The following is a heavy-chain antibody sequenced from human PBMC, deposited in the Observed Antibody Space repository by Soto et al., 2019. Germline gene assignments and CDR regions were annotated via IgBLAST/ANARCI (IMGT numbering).Heavy chain of an antibody. V-gene: IGHV4-39*01. Sequence: PSETLSLTCTVSGGSISSSSYYWGWIRQPPGKGLEWIGSIYYSGSTYYNPSLKSRVTISVDTSKNQFSLKLSSVTAADTAVYYCASPGYSGYDLDYWGQGTLVTVSS. J-gene: IGHJ4*02. D-gene: IGHD5-12*01. CDR3: ASPGYSGYDLDY. CDR2: IYYSGST. CDR1: GGSISSSSYY.